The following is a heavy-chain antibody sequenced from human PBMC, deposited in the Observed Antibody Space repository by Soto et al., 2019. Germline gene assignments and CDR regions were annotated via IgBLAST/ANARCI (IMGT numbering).Heavy chain of an antibody. J-gene: IGHJ4*02. CDR3: ARGDYDFWSGYRFDY. V-gene: IGHV4-59*01. CDR2: IYYSGST. Sequence: SETLSLTCTVSGGSISSYYWSWIRQPPGKGLEWIGYIYYSGSTNYNPSLKSRVTISVDTSKNQFSLKLSSVTAADTAVYYCARGDYDFWSGYRFDYWGQGTLVNVS. D-gene: IGHD3-3*01. CDR1: GGSISSYY.